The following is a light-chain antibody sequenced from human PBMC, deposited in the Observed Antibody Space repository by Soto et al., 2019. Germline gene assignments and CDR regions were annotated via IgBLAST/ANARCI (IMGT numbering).Light chain of an antibody. CDR2: EAS. J-gene: IGKJ1*01. CDR3: QKYNRTPRT. Sequence: DFQMTQSPSSLSASVGDRVTITCRASQDISDHLAWYQHKPGKVPKLLIYEASTLQSVVPSRFSGGGSGTDFTLTISSLQPEDVATYYCQKYNRTPRTFGQGTKVELK. CDR1: QDISDH. V-gene: IGKV1-27*01.